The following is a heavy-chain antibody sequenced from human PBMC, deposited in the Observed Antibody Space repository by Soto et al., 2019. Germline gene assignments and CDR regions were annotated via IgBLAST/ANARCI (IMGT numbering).Heavy chain of an antibody. CDR2: ISGSGGST. D-gene: IGHD1-26*01. J-gene: IGHJ4*02. CDR1: GFTFSSYA. Sequence: EVQLLESGGGLVQPGGSLRLSCAASGFTFSSYAMSWVRQAPGKGLEWVSAISGSGGSTYYADSVKGRFTISRDNSKKTLYLQMNSLRAEDTAVYYCAKGRSSGSECTEWGQGTLVTVSS. CDR3: AKGRSSGSECTE. V-gene: IGHV3-23*01.